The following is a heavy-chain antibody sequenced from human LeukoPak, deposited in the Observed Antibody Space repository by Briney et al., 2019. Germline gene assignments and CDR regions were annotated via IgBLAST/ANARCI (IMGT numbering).Heavy chain of an antibody. Sequence: PGGSLRLSCGASGFSFTSARITWVRQAPGKGLEWVARIKRQTDGGTTDHAAPVKGRFTVSRDDSKNTLYLQMKSLKNEDTAVYYIPRGAPDSVNPPTGAFNLWGQGTMVTVSS. V-gene: IGHV3-15*01. D-gene: IGHD4/OR15-4a*01. CDR1: GFSFTSAR. J-gene: IGHJ3*01. CDR2: IKRQTDGGTT. CDR3: PRGAPDSVNPPTGAFNL.